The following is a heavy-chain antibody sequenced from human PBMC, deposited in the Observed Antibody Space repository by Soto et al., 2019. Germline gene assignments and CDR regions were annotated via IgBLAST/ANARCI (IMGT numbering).Heavy chain of an antibody. J-gene: IGHJ6*02. CDR1: GGSISSGDYY. CDR2: IYYSGST. V-gene: IGHV4-30-4*01. CDR3: ARDPRTVRGEELDA. D-gene: IGHD3-10*01. Sequence: SETLSLTCTVSGGSISSGDYYWSWIRQPPGKGLEWIGYIYYSGSTYYNPSLKSRVTISVDTSKNQFSLKLSSVTAADTAVYYCARDPRTVRGEELDAWGQRTTV.